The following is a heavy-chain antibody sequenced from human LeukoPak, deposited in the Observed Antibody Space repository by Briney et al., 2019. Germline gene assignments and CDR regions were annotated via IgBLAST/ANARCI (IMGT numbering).Heavy chain of an antibody. Sequence: PGGSLRLSCAASGFTFSSYWMSWVRQAPGKGLEWVANIKQDGSEKYYVDSVKGRFTISRDNAKNSLYLQMNSLRAEDTAVYYCARARGRGYSYGYYMDVWGKGTTVTISS. D-gene: IGHD5-18*01. J-gene: IGHJ6*03. CDR3: ARARGRGYSYGYYMDV. CDR1: GFTFSSYW. V-gene: IGHV3-7*01. CDR2: IKQDGSEK.